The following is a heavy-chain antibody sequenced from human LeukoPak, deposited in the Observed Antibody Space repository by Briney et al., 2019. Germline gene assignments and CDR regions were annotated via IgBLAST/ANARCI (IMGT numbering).Heavy chain of an antibody. J-gene: IGHJ6*02. V-gene: IGHV3-7*03. CDR2: IKQDGSEK. CDR3: ARYSGSYEVNYYYYYGMDV. D-gene: IGHD1-26*01. Sequence: QPGGSLRLSCAASGFTVSSNYMSWVRQAPGKGLEWVANIKQDGSEKYYVDSVKGRFTISRDNAKNSLYLQMNSLRAEDTAVYYCARYSGSYEVNYYYYYGMDVWGQGTTVTVSS. CDR1: GFTVSSNY.